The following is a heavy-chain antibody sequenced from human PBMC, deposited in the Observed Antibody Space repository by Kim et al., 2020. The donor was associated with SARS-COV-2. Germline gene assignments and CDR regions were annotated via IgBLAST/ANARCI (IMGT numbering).Heavy chain of an antibody. CDR2: IYYSGST. CDR3: ARDGGGGRTSDNWFDP. CDR1: GGSISSSSYY. D-gene: IGHD3-16*01. V-gene: IGHV4-39*07. Sequence: SETLSLTCTVSGGSISSSSYYWGWIRQPPGKGLEWIGSIYYSGSTYYNPSLKSRVTISVDTSKNQFSLKLSSVTAADTAVYYCARDGGGGRTSDNWFDPWGQGTLVTVSS. J-gene: IGHJ5*02.